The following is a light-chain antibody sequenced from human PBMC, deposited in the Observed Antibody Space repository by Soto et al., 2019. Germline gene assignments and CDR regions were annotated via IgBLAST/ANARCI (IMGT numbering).Light chain of an antibody. J-gene: IGLJ3*02. Sequence: QSVLTQPASVSGSPGQSITISCTGTSSDVGGHNYVSWYQLHPGKVPKVVIYEVTNRPSGVSDRFSGSKSGNTASLTISGLHDEDEANYYCGSYTTSSTWVFGGGTKLTVL. CDR3: GSYTTSSTWV. V-gene: IGLV2-14*01. CDR2: EVT. CDR1: SSDVGGHNY.